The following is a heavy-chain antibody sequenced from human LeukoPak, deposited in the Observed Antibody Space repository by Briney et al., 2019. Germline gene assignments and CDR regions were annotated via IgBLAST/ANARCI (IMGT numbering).Heavy chain of an antibody. CDR2: ISAYNGNT. Sequence: ASVKVSCKASGYTFTRYDISWVRQAPGQGLEWVGWISAYNGNTNYAQKLQGRVTTTTDTSTTTAYMELRSLRSDDTAVYYCARGSSSTSTGFDYWGQGTLVTVSS. CDR1: GYTFTRYD. J-gene: IGHJ4*02. V-gene: IGHV1-18*01. D-gene: IGHD2-2*01. CDR3: ARGSSSTSTGFDY.